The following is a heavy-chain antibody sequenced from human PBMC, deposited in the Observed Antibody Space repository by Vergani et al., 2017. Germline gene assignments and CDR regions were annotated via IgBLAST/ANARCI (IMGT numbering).Heavy chain of an antibody. CDR1: GFTFTAHG. CDR3: TKGSVYYHDSAGHGYDPYTGFDL. V-gene: IGHV3-9*01. D-gene: IGHD5-12*01. CDR2: ISWNSGAV. Sequence: EVQLLESGGGSAQPGESLRLSCVASGFTFTAHGLNWVRQAPGKGLEWVSGISWNSGAVDYADSVRGRFTISRANAKNSLFLEMNSLGFEDTAVYFCTKGSVYYHDSAGHGYDPYTGFDLWGQGTLVTVSS. J-gene: IGHJ3*01.